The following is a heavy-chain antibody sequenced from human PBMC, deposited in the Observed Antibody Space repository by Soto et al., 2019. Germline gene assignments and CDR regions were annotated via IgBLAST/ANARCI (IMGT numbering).Heavy chain of an antibody. CDR2: IYHSGST. D-gene: IGHD3-22*01. J-gene: IGHJ4*02. Sequence: QVQLQESGPGLVKPSGTLALTCAVSGGSISSSNWWSWVRQPPGKGLEWIGEIYHSGSTNYNPSLKSRVTISVDKSKNQFSLKLSSVTAADTAVYFCARVKGSSGSYEGGMDYWGQGTLVTVSS. V-gene: IGHV4-4*02. CDR1: GGSISSSNW. CDR3: ARVKGSSGSYEGGMDY.